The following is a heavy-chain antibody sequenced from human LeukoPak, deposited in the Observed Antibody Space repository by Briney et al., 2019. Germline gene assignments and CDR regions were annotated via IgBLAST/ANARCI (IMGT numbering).Heavy chain of an antibody. J-gene: IGHJ3*02. CDR1: GYSISSGYY. CDR2: IYHSGST. D-gene: IGHD1-26*01. V-gene: IGHV4-38-2*02. CDR3: ARVSPPIIVGATTAFDI. Sequence: SETLSLTCTVSGYSISSGYYWGWIRQPPGKGLEWIGSIYHSGSTYYNPSLKSRVTISVDTSKNQFSLKLSSVTAADTAVYYCARVSPPIIVGATTAFDIWGRGTMVTVSS.